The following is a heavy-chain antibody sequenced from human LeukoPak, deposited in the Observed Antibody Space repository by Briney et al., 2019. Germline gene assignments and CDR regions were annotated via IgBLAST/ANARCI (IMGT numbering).Heavy chain of an antibody. CDR3: AREGNYDFWSGQASRAPVDY. V-gene: IGHV4-61*02. Sequence: SETLSLTCTVSGGSISSGGYYWSWIRQPAGKGLEWIGRIYTSGSTNYNPSLKSRVTISVDTSKNQFSLKLSSVTAADTAVYYCAREGNYDFWSGQASRAPVDYWGQGTLVTVSS. J-gene: IGHJ4*02. D-gene: IGHD3-3*01. CDR1: GGSISSGGYY. CDR2: IYTSGST.